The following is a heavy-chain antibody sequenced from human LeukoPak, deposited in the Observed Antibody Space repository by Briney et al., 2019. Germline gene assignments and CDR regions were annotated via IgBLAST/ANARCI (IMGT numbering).Heavy chain of an antibody. V-gene: IGHV1-18*01. D-gene: IGHD6-13*01. J-gene: IGHJ5*02. CDR3: ARMWSTATSGWNWFDP. Sequence: GASVKVSCKTSGYMFSTYGISWVRQAPGQGLEWMGWINPNSGDTNYQGRVTMTRDTSISTAYMDLSSLRSDDTAMYYCARMWSTATSGWNWFDPWGQGTLVTVSS. CDR2: INPNSGDT. CDR1: GYMFSTYG.